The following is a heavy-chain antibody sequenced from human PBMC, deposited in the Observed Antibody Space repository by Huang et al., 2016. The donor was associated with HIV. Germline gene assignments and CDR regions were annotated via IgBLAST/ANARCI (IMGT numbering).Heavy chain of an antibody. V-gene: IGHV5-51*01. J-gene: IGHJ6*02. D-gene: IGHD1-26*01. Sequence: EVQLVQSGAEVKKPGESLKISCKGSGYSFTSYWIAWVRQMPGKGLEWMGIIFPGDSDTRYSPSFQGQVTISADKSSNTAYLQWSSLKASDTAMYYCARYSGSNNSGMDVWGQGTTVTVSS. CDR1: GYSFTSYW. CDR3: ARYSGSNNSGMDV. CDR2: IFPGDSDT.